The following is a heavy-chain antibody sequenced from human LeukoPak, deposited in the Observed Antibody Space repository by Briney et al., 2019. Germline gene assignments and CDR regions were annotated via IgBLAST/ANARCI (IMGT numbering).Heavy chain of an antibody. D-gene: IGHD2-15*01. Sequence: PGGSLRLSCAAPGFTFSSYVLHWVRQAPGKGLEWVAVISYDGSNKYYADSVKGRFTMSRDNSKNMLYLQMDSLRAEDTGVYYCMRGYCSGGSCYAGDYWGQGTLVTVSS. CDR3: MRGYCSGGSCYAGDY. CDR1: GFTFSSYV. J-gene: IGHJ4*02. V-gene: IGHV3-30-3*01. CDR2: ISYDGSNK.